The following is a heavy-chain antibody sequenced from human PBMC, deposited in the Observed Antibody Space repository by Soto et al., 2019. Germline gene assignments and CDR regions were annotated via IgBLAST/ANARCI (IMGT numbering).Heavy chain of an antibody. J-gene: IGHJ4*02. CDR3: ARKGYDSSGYYSSFDY. CDR1: GYTFTSSY. Sequence: ASLKVSCKAHGYTFTSSYTNWVRQAPGQGLEWMGWMNPNTGNSGFAQKFQGRVTITADKSTSTAYMELSSLRSEDTAVYYCARKGYDSSGYYSSFDYWGQGTLVTVSS. CDR2: MNPNTGNS. V-gene: IGHV1-8*01. D-gene: IGHD3-22*01.